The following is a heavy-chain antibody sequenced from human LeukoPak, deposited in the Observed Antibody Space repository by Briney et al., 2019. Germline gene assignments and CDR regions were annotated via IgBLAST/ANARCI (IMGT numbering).Heavy chain of an antibody. V-gene: IGHV3-21*01. CDR2: ISSSSSYI. J-gene: IGHJ4*02. D-gene: IGHD5-18*01. CDR3: ARDLGYSYGYGYDY. CDR1: GFTFSSYS. Sequence: PGGSLRLSCAASGFTFSSYSMNWVRQAPGKGLEWVSSISSSSSYIYYADSVKGRFTISRDNAKNSLYQQMNSLRAEDTAVYYCARDLGYSYGYGYDYWGQGTLVTVSS.